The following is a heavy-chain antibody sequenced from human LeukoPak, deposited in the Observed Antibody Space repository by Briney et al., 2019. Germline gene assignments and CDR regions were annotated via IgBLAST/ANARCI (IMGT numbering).Heavy chain of an antibody. CDR2: ISNGGSSGST. Sequence: SETLSLTCTVSGDSINAFYWSWIRLPPGKGLEWIGYISNGGSSGSTNYNPSLKSRVTISADMPKNQFSLRLKSVTAADTAVYYCARFSGGTSRVDLWGQGTLVTVSS. CDR3: ARFSGGTSRVDL. CDR1: GDSINAFY. D-gene: IGHD3-16*01. J-gene: IGHJ5*02. V-gene: IGHV4-59*01.